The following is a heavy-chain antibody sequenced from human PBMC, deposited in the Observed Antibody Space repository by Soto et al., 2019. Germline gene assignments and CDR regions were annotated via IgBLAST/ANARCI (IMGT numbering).Heavy chain of an antibody. D-gene: IGHD4-4*01. Sequence: PSETLSLTCTVSGGSISSGGYYWSWIRQHPGKGLEWIGYIYYSGSTYYNPSLKSRVTISVDTSKNQFSLKLSSVTAADTAVYYCAREVTDYSSPGAWFDPWGQGTLVTVSS. CDR1: GGSISSGGYY. CDR3: AREVTDYSSPGAWFDP. V-gene: IGHV4-31*03. CDR2: IYYSGST. J-gene: IGHJ5*02.